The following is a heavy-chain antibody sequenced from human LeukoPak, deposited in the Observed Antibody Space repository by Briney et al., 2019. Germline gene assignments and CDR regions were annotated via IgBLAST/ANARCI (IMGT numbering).Heavy chain of an antibody. J-gene: IGHJ1*01. D-gene: IGHD1-26*01. Sequence: PGGSLRLSCAASGFTFSTHAMHWVRQAPAKGLEWVAMIYYDGSNKYYADSVKGRFTISRDNAKNSLYLQMNSLRAEDTAVYYCARDLSRYRGTGAAEYFQHWGQGTLVTVSS. V-gene: IGHV3-33*01. CDR1: GFTFSTHA. CDR3: ARDLSRYRGTGAAEYFQH. CDR2: IYYDGSNK.